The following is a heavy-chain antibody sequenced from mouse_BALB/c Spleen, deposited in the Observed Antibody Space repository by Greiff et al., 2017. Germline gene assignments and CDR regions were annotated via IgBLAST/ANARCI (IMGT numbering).Heavy chain of an antibody. CDR3: TRFAPWDWYFDV. CDR2: IDPETGGT. CDR1: GYTFTDYE. J-gene: IGHJ1*01. V-gene: IGHV1-15*01. Sequence: QVHVKQSGAELVRPGASVTLSCKASGYTFTDYEMHWVKQTPVHGLEWIGAIDPETGGTAYNQKFKGKATLTADKSSSTAYMELRSLTSEDSAVYYCTRFAPWDWYFDVWGAGTTVTVSS.